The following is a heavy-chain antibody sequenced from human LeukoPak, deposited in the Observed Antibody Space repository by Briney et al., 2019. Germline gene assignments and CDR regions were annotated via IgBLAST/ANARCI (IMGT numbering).Heavy chain of an antibody. D-gene: IGHD4-17*01. CDR3: ARSSYGDSIYDY. CDR1: GYSISSGYY. V-gene: IGHV4-38-2*02. J-gene: IGHJ4*02. CDR2: IYHSGST. Sequence: PSETLSLTCTVSGYSISSGYYWGWIRQPPGKGLEWIGSIYHSGSTYYNPSLKSRVTISVDTSKNQFSLKLSSVTVADTAVYYCARSSYGDSIYDYWGQGTLVTVSS.